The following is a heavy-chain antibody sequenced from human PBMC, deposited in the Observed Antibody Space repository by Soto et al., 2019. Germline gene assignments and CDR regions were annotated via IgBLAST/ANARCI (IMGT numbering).Heavy chain of an antibody. CDR3: SRFWSGYYYYGMDV. D-gene: IGHD3-3*01. Sequence: GGALRLSCASSVFTFSGSAMHWVRQASGKGLEWVGRIRSKANGYATAYAASVKGRFTISRDDSKNTAYLQMNSLKTEDTAVYYCSRFWSGYYYYGMDVWGQGTTVTVSS. V-gene: IGHV3-73*01. CDR2: IRSKANGYAT. J-gene: IGHJ6*01. CDR1: VFTFSGSA.